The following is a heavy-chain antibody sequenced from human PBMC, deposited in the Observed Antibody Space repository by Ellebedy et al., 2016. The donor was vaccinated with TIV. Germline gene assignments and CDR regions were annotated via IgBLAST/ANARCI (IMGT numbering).Heavy chain of an antibody. Sequence: GESLKISXAASGFTFSNYAMSWVRQAPGKGLEWVSGISGSGGSTYFADSVKGRFTISRDNSENTLYLQMNSLRAEDTAVYYCAKGLGYCSSTSCPPGYWGQGTLVTVSS. J-gene: IGHJ4*02. D-gene: IGHD2-2*01. CDR3: AKGLGYCSSTSCPPGY. CDR2: ISGSGGST. CDR1: GFTFSNYA. V-gene: IGHV3-23*01.